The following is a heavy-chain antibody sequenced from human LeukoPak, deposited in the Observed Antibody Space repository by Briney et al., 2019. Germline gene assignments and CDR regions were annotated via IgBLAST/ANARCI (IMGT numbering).Heavy chain of an antibody. CDR3: ARFDNFDTSGYFISGWFDP. V-gene: IGHV4-61*01. CDR1: GGSISSSSYY. D-gene: IGHD3-22*01. Sequence: SETLSLTCTVSGGSISSSSYYWSWIRQPPGKGLEWIGYIYYSGTTNYNPSLKSRVTISVDTSKNQFSLKLSSVTAADTAVYYCARFDNFDTSGYFISGWFDPWGQGTLVTVSS. J-gene: IGHJ5*02. CDR2: IYYSGTT.